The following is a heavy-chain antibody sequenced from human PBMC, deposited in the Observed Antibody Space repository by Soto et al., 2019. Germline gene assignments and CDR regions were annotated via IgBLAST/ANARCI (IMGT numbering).Heavy chain of an antibody. CDR2: FDPEDGET. Sequence: VSCKVSGYTLTELSMHWVRQAPGKGLEWMGGFDPEDGETIYAQKFQGRVTMTEDTSTDTAYMELSSLRSEDTAVYYCATGGTHVRNWNDGLGYWGQGTLVTVSS. V-gene: IGHV1-24*01. CDR3: ATGGTHVRNWNDGLGY. CDR1: GYTLTELS. J-gene: IGHJ4*02. D-gene: IGHD1-1*01.